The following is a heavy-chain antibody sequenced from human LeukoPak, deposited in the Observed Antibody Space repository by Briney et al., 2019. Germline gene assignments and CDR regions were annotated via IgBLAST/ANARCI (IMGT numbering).Heavy chain of an antibody. V-gene: IGHV4-39*01. J-gene: IGHJ1*01. CDR2: IYYSGSA. Sequence: SETLSLTCSVSGGSISSSSYYWGWIRQPRGKGLEWIGEIYYSGSAYYNSSLKSRLTISVDTSWNQFSLTLSSVTAADTGVYYCARRRYYDSTGYLDWGQGTLVSVST. CDR1: GGSISSSSYY. CDR3: ARRRYYDSTGYLD. D-gene: IGHD3-22*01.